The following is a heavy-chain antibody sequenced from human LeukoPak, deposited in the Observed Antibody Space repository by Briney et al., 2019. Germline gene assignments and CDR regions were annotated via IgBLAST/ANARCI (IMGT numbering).Heavy chain of an antibody. D-gene: IGHD2-15*01. CDR3: AGGRAVADFDY. CDR2: INPNSGGT. J-gene: IGHJ4*02. V-gene: IGHV1-2*04. CDR1: GYTFTSYG. Sequence: ASVKVSCKASGYTFTSYGISWVRQAPGQGLEWMGWINPNSGGTNYAQKFQGWVTMTRDTSISTAYMELSRLRSDDTAVYYCAGGRAVADFDYWGQGTLVTVSS.